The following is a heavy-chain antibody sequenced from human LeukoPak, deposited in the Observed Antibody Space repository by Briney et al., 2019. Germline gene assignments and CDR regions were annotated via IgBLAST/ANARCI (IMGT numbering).Heavy chain of an antibody. CDR3: TRAPSEVGGYYPEYFRH. Sequence: GGSLRLSCEASGFTFSGYRMYWVRQAPGKGLVWVSRIKSDGKTNYADSVKGRFTISRDNAKNTVSLQMHSLRAEDTGVYYCTRAPSEVGGYYPEYFRHWGQGTLVTVSS. CDR1: GFTFSGYR. J-gene: IGHJ1*01. CDR2: IKSDGKT. D-gene: IGHD3-22*01. V-gene: IGHV3-74*01.